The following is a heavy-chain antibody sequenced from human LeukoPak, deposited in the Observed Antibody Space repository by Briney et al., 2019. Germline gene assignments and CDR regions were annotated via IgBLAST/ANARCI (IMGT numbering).Heavy chain of an antibody. D-gene: IGHD2-2*01. CDR2: INARGDT. CDR1: GCSFNDYY. V-gene: IGHV4-34*01. Sequence: SETLSLTCAVSGCSFNDYYWNWLRQPPGKGLEWLGEINARGDTNYNPSLKSRVTISVDTSKKQFSLRLTSMIAADTALYYCARGRVPAARGYNWFDPWGQGTLVTVSS. J-gene: IGHJ5*02. CDR3: ARGRVPAARGYNWFDP.